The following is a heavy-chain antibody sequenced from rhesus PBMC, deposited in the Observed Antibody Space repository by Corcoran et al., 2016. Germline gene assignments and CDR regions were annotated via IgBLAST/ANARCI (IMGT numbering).Heavy chain of an antibody. D-gene: IGHD5-42*01. CDR2: IYGSGGSN. J-gene: IGHJ2*01. Sequence: QVQLPESGPGLVKPSETLSLTCAVSGSSISSGYYWGWIRQPPGTGLEWIGGIYGSGGSNYLNPSLKSRVTLSVDTSKNQFSLKLSSVTAADTAVYYWARVGSSWSEWDTVGTEWYFDLWGPGTPITISS. CDR1: GSSISSGYY. V-gene: IGHV4S14*01. CDR3: ARVGSSWSEWDTVGTEWYFDL.